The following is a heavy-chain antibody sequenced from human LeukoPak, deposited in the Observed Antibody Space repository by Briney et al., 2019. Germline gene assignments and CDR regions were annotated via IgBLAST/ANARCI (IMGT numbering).Heavy chain of an antibody. J-gene: IGHJ4*02. CDR2: ISYDGSNK. CDR3: ARNTLSYGVWSF. CDR1: GFTFSTYG. V-gene: IGHV3-30*03. D-gene: IGHD3-3*01. Sequence: GGSLRLSCAASGFTFSTYGMHWVRQAPGKGLEWVAVISYDGSNKYYADSVKGRFTISRDNSKNTLYLQMNSLRAEDTAVYYCARNTLSYGVWSFWGQGTLVTVSS.